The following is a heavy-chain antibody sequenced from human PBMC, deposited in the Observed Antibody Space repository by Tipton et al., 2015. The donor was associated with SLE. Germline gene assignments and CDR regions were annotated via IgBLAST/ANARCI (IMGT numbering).Heavy chain of an antibody. CDR1: GGSISSGDYY. D-gene: IGHD1-26*01. V-gene: IGHV4-30-4*01. CDR3: ARDEVGAGAFDI. CDR2: IYYSGST. Sequence: TLSLTCTVSGGSISSGDYYWSWIRQPPGKGLEWIGYIYYSGSTYYNPSLKSRVTISVDTSKNQFSLKLSSVTAADTAVYYCARDEVGAGAFDIWGQGTMVTVSS. J-gene: IGHJ3*02.